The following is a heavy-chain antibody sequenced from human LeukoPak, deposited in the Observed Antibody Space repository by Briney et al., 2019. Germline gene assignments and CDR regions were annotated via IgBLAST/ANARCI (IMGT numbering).Heavy chain of an antibody. V-gene: IGHV1-2*02. CDR2: INPNSGST. CDR3: AREMIVPAAILLYYYYGMDV. Sequence: ASVKVSCKASGYTFTGYYMHWVRQAPGQGLEWMGWINPNSGSTNYAQKFQGRVTMTRDTSISTAYMELSRLRSDDTAVYYCAREMIVPAAILLYYYYGMDVWGQGTTVTVSS. J-gene: IGHJ6*02. CDR1: GYTFTGYY. D-gene: IGHD2-2*02.